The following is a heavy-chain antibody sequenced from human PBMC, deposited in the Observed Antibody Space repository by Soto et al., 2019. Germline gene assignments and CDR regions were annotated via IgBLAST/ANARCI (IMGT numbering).Heavy chain of an antibody. D-gene: IGHD1-26*01. CDR2: IRSKAYGGTT. CDR3: TNEKRGGIVDVTAALDS. V-gene: IGHV3-49*03. Sequence: GGSLRLSCTAPGFTFGEYALSWFGQAPGQGLEWVGFIRSKAYGGTTEYAASVKGRFTISRDDSKNTAYLQMNSLKTEDTAGYYCTNEKRGGIVDVTAALDSWGQGTMVT. J-gene: IGHJ3*02. CDR1: GFTFGEYA.